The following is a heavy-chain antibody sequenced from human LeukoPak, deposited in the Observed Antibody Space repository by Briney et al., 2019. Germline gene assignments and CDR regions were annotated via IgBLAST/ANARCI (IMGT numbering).Heavy chain of an antibody. CDR2: ISNSSSYI. CDR3: ARDRKAAINKVDYYYFYGMDG. Sequence: GGSLRLSCAASGFTFSSYSMNWVRQAPGKGLEWVSSISNSSSYIYYADSVKGRFTISRDNAKNSLYLQMNSLRAEDTAVYYFARDRKAAINKVDYYYFYGMDGWGKGTTVTVSS. D-gene: IGHD2-2*02. CDR1: GFTFSSYS. V-gene: IGHV3-21*01. J-gene: IGHJ6*04.